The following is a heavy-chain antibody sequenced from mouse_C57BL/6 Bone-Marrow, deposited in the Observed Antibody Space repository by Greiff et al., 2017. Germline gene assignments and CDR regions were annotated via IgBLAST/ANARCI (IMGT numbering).Heavy chain of an antibody. J-gene: IGHJ2*01. CDR3: GRERGDGNYYLDY. CDR1: GYTFTSYW. D-gene: IGHD2-1*01. CDR2: IYPGSGST. V-gene: IGHV1-55*01. Sequence: QVQLQQPGAELVKPGASVKMSCKASGYTFTSYWITWVKQRPGQGLEWIGDIYPGSGSTKYNEKFKSKATLPVDTSSSPAYMQLSSLTSEDSAVYYCGRERGDGNYYLDYWGQGTTLTVSS.